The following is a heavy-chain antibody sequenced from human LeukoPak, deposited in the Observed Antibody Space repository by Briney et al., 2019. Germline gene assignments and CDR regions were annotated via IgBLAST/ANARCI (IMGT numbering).Heavy chain of an antibody. D-gene: IGHD3-22*01. V-gene: IGHV3-33*01. Sequence: PGGSLRLSCAASGFTFSSYAMTWVRQAPGKGLEWVAVIWYDGSNKYYADSVKGRFTISRDNSKNTLYLQMNSLRAEDTAVYYCARVSPNDNYYDSRPFDYWGQGTLVTVSS. CDR2: IWYDGSNK. CDR3: ARVSPNDNYYDSRPFDY. J-gene: IGHJ4*02. CDR1: GFTFSSYA.